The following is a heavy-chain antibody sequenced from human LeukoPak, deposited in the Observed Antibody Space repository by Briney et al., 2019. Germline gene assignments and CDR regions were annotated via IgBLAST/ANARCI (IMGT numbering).Heavy chain of an antibody. CDR3: TAWYISAFPEIDY. CDR2: IFYTGST. J-gene: IGHJ4*02. CDR1: GGSVSSGNYY. D-gene: IGHD6-19*01. V-gene: IGHV4-61*01. Sequence: SETLSLTCSVSGGSVSSGNYYWSWIRQPPGRGLEWIAYIFYTGSTNYNPSLKSRVTMSVDTSKNQFSLKLSSVTAADTAFYYCTAWYISAFPEIDYWGQGTLVTVSS.